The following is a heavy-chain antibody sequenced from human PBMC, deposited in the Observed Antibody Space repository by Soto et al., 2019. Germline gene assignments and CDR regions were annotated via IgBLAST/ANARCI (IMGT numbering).Heavy chain of an antibody. V-gene: IGHV3-49*03. J-gene: IGHJ4*02. CDR3: TRVARGETYSGDYDILTGYYRYFDY. D-gene: IGHD3-9*01. Sequence: GVLRVSCTGSGFTFGDYAMSWFRQAPGKGLEWVGFIRSKAYGGTTEYAASVKGRFAISRDDSKSIAYLQMNSLKTEDTAVYYCTRVARGETYSGDYDILTGYYRYFDYWGQGTLVTVSS. CDR1: GFTFGDYA. CDR2: IRSKAYGGTT.